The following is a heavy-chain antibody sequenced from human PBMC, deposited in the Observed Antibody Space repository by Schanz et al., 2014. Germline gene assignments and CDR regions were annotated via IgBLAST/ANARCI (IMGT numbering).Heavy chain of an antibody. D-gene: IGHD2-2*01. V-gene: IGHV4-31*03. CDR2: ISYSGRT. Sequence: QVQLQESGPGLVKPSQTLSLTCTVSGASISSRDFYWSWIRQFPGKGLEWIGYISYSGRTYYSPSLKSRLTMSVDASKNQFSLGLSSVTAADTAIYYCSRGECSSTSCHEVAPPDDWGQGTLVNVSS. CDR1: GASISSRDFY. J-gene: IGHJ4*02. CDR3: SRGECSSTSCHEVAPPDD.